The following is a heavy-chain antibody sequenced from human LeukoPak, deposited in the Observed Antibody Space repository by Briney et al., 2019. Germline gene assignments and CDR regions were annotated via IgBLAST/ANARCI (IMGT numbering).Heavy chain of an antibody. CDR3: ARDETVADYH. V-gene: IGHV3-7*01. CDR1: GFTFSDYY. J-gene: IGHJ5*02. Sequence: GGSLRLSCAASGFTFSDYYMSWIRQAPGKGLEWVANIKQDGSEKYYVDSVKGRFTISRDNAKNSLYLQMNSLRAEDTAVYYCARDETVADYHWGQGTLVTVSS. CDR2: IKQDGSEK. D-gene: IGHD6-19*01.